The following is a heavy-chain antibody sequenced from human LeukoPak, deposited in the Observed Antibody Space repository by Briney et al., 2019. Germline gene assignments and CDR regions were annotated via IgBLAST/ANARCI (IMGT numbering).Heavy chain of an antibody. CDR1: GFTFSSYD. Sequence: GGSLRLSCAASGFTFSSYDMHWVRQATGKGLEWVSAISGSGGSTYYADSVKGRFTISRDNSKNTLYLQMNSLRAEDTAVYYCARGSIAVSYYFDYWGQGTLVTVSS. D-gene: IGHD6-19*01. CDR3: ARGSIAVSYYFDY. CDR2: ISGSGGST. V-gene: IGHV3-23*01. J-gene: IGHJ4*02.